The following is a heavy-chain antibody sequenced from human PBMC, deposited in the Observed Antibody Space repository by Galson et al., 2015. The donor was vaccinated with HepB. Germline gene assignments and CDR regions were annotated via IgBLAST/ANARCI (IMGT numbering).Heavy chain of an antibody. J-gene: IGHJ5*02. CDR1: GYTFTGYY. CDR2: INPNSGGT. Sequence: SVKVSCKASGYTFTGYYMHWVRQAPGQGLEWMGWINPNSGGTNYAQKFQGWVTMTRDTSISTAYMELSRLRSDDTAVYYCARVSAAGNDNWFDPWGQGTLVTVSS. D-gene: IGHD6-13*01. V-gene: IGHV1-2*04. CDR3: ARVSAAGNDNWFDP.